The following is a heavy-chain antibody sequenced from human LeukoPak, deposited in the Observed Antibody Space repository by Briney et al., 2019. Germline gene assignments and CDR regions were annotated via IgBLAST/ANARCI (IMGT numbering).Heavy chain of an antibody. D-gene: IGHD6-6*01. Sequence: GGSLRLSCAASGLSFSNAWMSWVRQAPGKGREWVGRIKSKTDGGTTEYAAPVKGRLNISRDDSKNTLYLQMNSLKTEDTAVYYCATDSSSSSYYWGQGTLVTVSS. CDR1: GLSFSNAW. CDR3: ATDSSSSSYY. V-gene: IGHV3-15*01. CDR2: IKSKTDGGTT. J-gene: IGHJ4*02.